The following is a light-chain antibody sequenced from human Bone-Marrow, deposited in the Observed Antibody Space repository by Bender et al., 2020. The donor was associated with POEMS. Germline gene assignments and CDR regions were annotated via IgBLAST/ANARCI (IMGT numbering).Light chain of an antibody. CDR2: SSH. CDR3: AVWDDSLNGWV. CDR1: SSNIGAHA. V-gene: IGLV1-44*01. Sequence: QSVLTQPPSASGTPGQRVTISCSGGSSNIGAHAVNWYQHLPGTAPKLLIYSSHRRPSEVPDRFSGYRSGTSASLAMSGLQSEDEADYYGAVWDDSLNGWVFGGGTKLTV. J-gene: IGLJ3*02.